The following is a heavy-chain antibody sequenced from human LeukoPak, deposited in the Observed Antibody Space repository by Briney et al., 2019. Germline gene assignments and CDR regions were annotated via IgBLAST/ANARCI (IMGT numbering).Heavy chain of an antibody. CDR3: ASGGKYCTGGACYGD. V-gene: IGHV3-53*01. CDR1: GFIVSDDY. J-gene: IGHJ4*02. CDR2: IYSGGAT. D-gene: IGHD2-8*02. Sequence: GGSLRLSCAASGFIVSDDYISWVRQTPGKGLEWVSVIYSGGATFYADSVKGRFTISRDNSKNTVHLQMNSLRAEDTAVYYCASGGKYCTGGACYGDWGQGTLVTVSS.